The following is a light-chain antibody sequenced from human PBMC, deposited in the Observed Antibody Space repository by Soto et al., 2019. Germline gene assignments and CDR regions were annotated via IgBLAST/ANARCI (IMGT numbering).Light chain of an antibody. J-gene: IGLJ1*01. CDR1: SSDVGGYNY. Sequence: QSALTQPASVSGSPGQSITISCTGTSSDVGGYNYVSWYQQHPGKAHKLMIYEVSKRPSGVSNRFSGSKSGNTASLTISGLQAEDEADYYCSSYTSSSTRVFGTGTKVTVL. CDR3: SSYTSSSTRV. V-gene: IGLV2-14*01. CDR2: EVS.